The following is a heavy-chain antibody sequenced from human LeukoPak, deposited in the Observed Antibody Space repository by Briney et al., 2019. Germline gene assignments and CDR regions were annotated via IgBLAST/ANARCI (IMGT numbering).Heavy chain of an antibody. CDR1: GYSFTSYW. CDR2: SYPGDSDN. J-gene: IGHJ4*02. Sequence: GESLKISCMCSGYSFTSYWIGWVRQRPGKGLEWIGVSYPGDSDNRYRPSFQGQVTISADKSISTAYLQWSSLKASDTAMYYCARGILWFGEFSVYFDYWGQGTLGTVSS. CDR3: ARGILWFGEFSVYFDY. D-gene: IGHD3-10*01. V-gene: IGHV5-51*01.